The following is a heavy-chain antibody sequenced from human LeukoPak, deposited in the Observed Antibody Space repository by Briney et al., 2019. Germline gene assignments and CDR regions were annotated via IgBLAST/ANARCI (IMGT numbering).Heavy chain of an antibody. CDR2: ISWNSGSI. Sequence: HPGRSLRLSCAGSGFIFNNYAMHWVRQPPGKGLEWVSGISWNSGSIDYADSVKGRFTISRDNAKNSLYLQMNSRRVEDTAFYYCAKGNRRHYTSGPNPDSLHWGQGALVTVSS. V-gene: IGHV3-9*01. CDR1: GFIFNNYA. CDR3: AKGNRRHYTSGPNPDSLH. J-gene: IGHJ4*02. D-gene: IGHD6-19*01.